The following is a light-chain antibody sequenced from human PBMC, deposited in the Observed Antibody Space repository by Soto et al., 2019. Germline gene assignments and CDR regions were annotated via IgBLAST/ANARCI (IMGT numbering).Light chain of an antibody. CDR3: CSYAGGSSYV. CDR1: SSDVGSYNH. V-gene: IGLV2-23*01. Sequence: QSVLTQLASVSGSDGQSITISCTGSSSDVGSYNHVSWYQQRPGKAPRFMIYEGNKRPSGVSNRFSGSKSGNTAYLTISGLQGDDEADYYCCSYAGGSSYVFGAGTKVTVL. CDR2: EGN. J-gene: IGLJ1*01.